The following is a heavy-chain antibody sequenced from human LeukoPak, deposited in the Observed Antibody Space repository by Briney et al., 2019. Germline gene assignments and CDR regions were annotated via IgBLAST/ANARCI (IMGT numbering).Heavy chain of an antibody. CDR2: INHGGST. J-gene: IGHJ6*03. Sequence: SETLSLTCAVYGVSFSCYYCSWIRQPPGKGLEWIGEINHGGSTNYNPSLKSRVTISVDTSKNQTSLKLSSVTAADTAVYYCARVLWSGYYIIAYSDYYMDVWGKGTTVTVSS. CDR1: GVSFSCYY. CDR3: ARVLWSGYYIIAYSDYYMDV. D-gene: IGHD3-3*01. V-gene: IGHV4-34*01.